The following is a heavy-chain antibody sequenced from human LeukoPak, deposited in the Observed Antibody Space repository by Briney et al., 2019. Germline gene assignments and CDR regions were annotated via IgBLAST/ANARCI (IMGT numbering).Heavy chain of an antibody. CDR1: GGSISTYY. CDR3: AKAVAAAGRFGFDP. J-gene: IGHJ5*02. D-gene: IGHD6-13*01. V-gene: IGHV4-59*01. Sequence: PSETRSLTCTVSGGSISTYYWSWIRQTPGKGLEWIGYIYNSGSTNYNPSLQSRVTISVDTSKNQFSLRLTSVTAADTAVYYCAKAVAAAGRFGFDPWGQGTLVTVSS. CDR2: IYNSGST.